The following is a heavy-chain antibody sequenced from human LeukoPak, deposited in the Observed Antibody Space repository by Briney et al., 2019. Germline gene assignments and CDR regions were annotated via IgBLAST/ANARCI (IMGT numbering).Heavy chain of an antibody. CDR1: GFTFSRYA. CDR3: ASESGKFDY. V-gene: IGHV3-43*02. CDR2: ISGDGVST. Sequence: GGSLRLSCSASGFTFSRYAMHWVRQAPGKGLEWVSLISGDGVSTFYADSVKGRFSISRDNSKNSLSLEMNSLRTEDTAMYYCASESGKFDYWGQGTLVTVSS. J-gene: IGHJ4*02.